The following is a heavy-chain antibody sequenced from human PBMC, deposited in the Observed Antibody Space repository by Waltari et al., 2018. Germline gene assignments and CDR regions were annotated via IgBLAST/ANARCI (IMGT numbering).Heavy chain of an antibody. J-gene: IGHJ4*02. V-gene: IGHV3-33*06. D-gene: IGHD5-18*01. CDR3: AKDQERGYSYGYGFDY. CDR1: GFTFSSYG. Sequence: QVQLVESGGGVVQPGRSLRLSCAASGFTFSSYGMHWVRQAPGKGLDGVAFIWLDGSNKYYADSVKGRFTISRDSSKNTLYLQMNNLRAEDTAVYYCAKDQERGYSYGYGFDYWGQGTLVTVSS. CDR2: IWLDGSNK.